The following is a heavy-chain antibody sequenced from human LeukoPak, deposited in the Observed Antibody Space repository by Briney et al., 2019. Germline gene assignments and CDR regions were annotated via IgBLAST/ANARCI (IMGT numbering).Heavy chain of an antibody. CDR1: GFTLSTYE. J-gene: IGHJ4*02. D-gene: IGHD3-22*01. CDR3: ARRDFYDTTGYLFDY. V-gene: IGHV3-48*03. CDR2: ITTSGSTM. Sequence: PGGSLRLSCAASGFTLSTYEINWVRQAPGKGLDWGSYITTSGSTMSCADSVKGRFTISRDNAKNTLYLQMNGLRAEDTAVYYCARRDFYDTTGYLFDYWGQGTLVTVSS.